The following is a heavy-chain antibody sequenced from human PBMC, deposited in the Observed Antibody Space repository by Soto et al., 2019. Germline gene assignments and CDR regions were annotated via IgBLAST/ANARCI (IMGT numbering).Heavy chain of an antibody. CDR2: ISYDGSNK. V-gene: IGHV3-30-3*01. J-gene: IGHJ6*02. D-gene: IGHD3-10*01. CDR3: ARGGITMVRGALGYYGMDV. Sequence: PGGSLRLSCAASGFTFSSYAMHWVRQAPGKGLEWVAVISYDGSNKYYADSVKGRFTISRDNSKNTLYLQMNSLRAEDTAVYYCARGGITMVRGALGYYGMDVWGQGTTVTVSS. CDR1: GFTFSSYA.